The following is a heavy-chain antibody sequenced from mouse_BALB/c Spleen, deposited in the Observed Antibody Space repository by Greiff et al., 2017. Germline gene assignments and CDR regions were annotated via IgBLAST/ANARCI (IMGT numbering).Heavy chain of an antibody. Sequence: EVKLMESGGGLVQPGGSLKLSCAASGFTFSSYGMSWVRQTPDKRLELVATINSNGGSTYYPDSVKGRFTISRDNAKNTLYLQMSSLKSEDTAMYYCARHGYYGSSYWFAYWGQGTLVTVSA. D-gene: IGHD1-1*01. CDR3: ARHGYYGSSYWFAY. J-gene: IGHJ3*01. CDR1: GFTFSSYG. CDR2: INSNGGST. V-gene: IGHV5-6-3*01.